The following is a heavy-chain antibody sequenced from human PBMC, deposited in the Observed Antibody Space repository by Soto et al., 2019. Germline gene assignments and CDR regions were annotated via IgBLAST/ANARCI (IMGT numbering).Heavy chain of an antibody. CDR2: INHSGST. J-gene: IGHJ4*02. V-gene: IGHV4-34*01. CDR1: GGSFSGYY. CDR3: ARERGVLLWFGELQYFDY. Sequence: QVQLQQWGAGLLKPSETLSLTCAVYGGSFSGYYWSWIRQPPGKGLEWIGEINHSGSTNYNPSPKGHVAISVDTTNNQFSLKLSSVTAADTAVYYGARERGVLLWFGELQYFDYWGQGTLVTVSS. D-gene: IGHD3-10*01.